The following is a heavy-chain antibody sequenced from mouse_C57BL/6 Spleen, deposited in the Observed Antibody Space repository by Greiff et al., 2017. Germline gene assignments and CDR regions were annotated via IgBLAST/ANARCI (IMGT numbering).Heavy chain of an antibody. J-gene: IGHJ4*01. D-gene: IGHD1-1*01. V-gene: IGHV1-55*01. CDR1: GYTFTSYW. CDR3: ARGHYGSSYEAMDY. CDR2: IYPGSGST. Sequence: VQLQQPGAELVKPGASVKMSCKASGYTFTSYWITWVKQRPGQGLEWIGDIYPGSGSTNYNEKFKSKATLTVDTSSSTAYMQLSSLTSEDSAVYYCARGHYGSSYEAMDYWGQGTSVTVSS.